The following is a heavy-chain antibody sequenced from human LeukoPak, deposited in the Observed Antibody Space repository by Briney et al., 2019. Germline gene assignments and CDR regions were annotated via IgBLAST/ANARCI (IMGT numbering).Heavy chain of an antibody. V-gene: IGHV3-33*08. Sequence: GGSLRLSCAASGFTFSSYGMHWVRQAPGKGLEWVAVIWYDGSNKYYADSVKGRFTISRDNSKNTLYLQMSSLRAEDTAVYYCARSPPHYDFWSGSHYFDYWGQGTLVTVSS. CDR3: ARSPPHYDFWSGSHYFDY. D-gene: IGHD3-3*01. J-gene: IGHJ4*02. CDR2: IWYDGSNK. CDR1: GFTFSSYG.